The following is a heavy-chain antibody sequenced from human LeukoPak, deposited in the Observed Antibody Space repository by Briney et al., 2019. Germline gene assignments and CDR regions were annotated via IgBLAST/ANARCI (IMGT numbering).Heavy chain of an antibody. V-gene: IGHV4-38-2*02. CDR1: GYSVSSNSS. Sequence: SETLSLTCIVSGYSVSSNSSWAWIRQSPGKGLEWIGSIHHGGNTYYNPSLMSRVTMSIDTSMNHCSLTLNSVTAADTAIFYCARWLGNGFDVWGQGTVVTVSS. J-gene: IGHJ3*01. D-gene: IGHD6-19*01. CDR3: ARWLGNGFDV. CDR2: IHHGGNT.